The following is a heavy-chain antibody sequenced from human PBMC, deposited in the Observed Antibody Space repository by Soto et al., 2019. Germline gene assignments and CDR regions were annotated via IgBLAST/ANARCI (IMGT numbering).Heavy chain of an antibody. CDR1: GGSISSGDYY. V-gene: IGHV4-30-4*01. Sequence: TLSLTCTVSGGSISSGDYYWSWIRQPPGKGLEWIGYIYYSGSTYYNPSLKSRVTISVDTSKNQFSLKLSSVTAADTAVYYCARGGYNDTFYYYYGMDVWGQGTTVTVSS. CDR3: ARGGYNDTFYYYYGMDV. CDR2: IYYSGST. J-gene: IGHJ6*02. D-gene: IGHD6-25*01.